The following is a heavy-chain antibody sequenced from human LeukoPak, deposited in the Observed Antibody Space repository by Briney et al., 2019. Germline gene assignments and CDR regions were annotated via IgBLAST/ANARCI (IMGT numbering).Heavy chain of an antibody. V-gene: IGHV4-4*07. D-gene: IGHD2-2*01. CDR1: GGSISSYY. CDR3: ASASRYCSSTSCGFDY. Sequence: SETLPLTCTVSGGSISSYYWSWIRQPAGKGLEWIGRIYTSGSTNYNPSLKSRVTMSVDTSKNQFSLKLSSVTAADTAVYYCASASRYCSSTSCGFDYWGQGTLVTVSS. J-gene: IGHJ4*02. CDR2: IYTSGST.